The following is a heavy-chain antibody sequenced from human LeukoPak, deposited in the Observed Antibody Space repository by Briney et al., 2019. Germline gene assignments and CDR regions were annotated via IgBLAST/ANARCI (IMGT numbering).Heavy chain of an antibody. CDR2: ISGSGGIT. V-gene: IGHV3-23*01. Sequence: GGSLRLSCAASGFTFRSYAMSWVRQATGKGLEWVSAISGSGGITYYADSVKGRFTISRDNSKNTLYLQMNSMRAEDTAVYYCPKGPWGWSNDPPPFDYWGQGTLVTVSS. J-gene: IGHJ4*02. CDR3: PKGPWGWSNDPPPFDY. CDR1: GFTFRSYA. D-gene: IGHD3-16*01.